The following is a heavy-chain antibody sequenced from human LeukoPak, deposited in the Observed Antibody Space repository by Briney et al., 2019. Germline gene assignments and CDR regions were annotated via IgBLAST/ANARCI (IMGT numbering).Heavy chain of an antibody. CDR1: GGSISSSSYY. J-gene: IGHJ4*02. D-gene: IGHD3-22*01. CDR2: IYYSGST. V-gene: IGHV4-39*01. CDR3: ASGLTYYYDSSGYSSFDY. Sequence: SETLSLTCTVSGGSISSSSYYWGWIRQPPGKGLEWIGSIYYSGSTYYNPSLKSRVTISVDTSKNQFSLKLSSVTAADTAVYYCASGLTYYYDSSGYSSFDYWGQGTLVTVSS.